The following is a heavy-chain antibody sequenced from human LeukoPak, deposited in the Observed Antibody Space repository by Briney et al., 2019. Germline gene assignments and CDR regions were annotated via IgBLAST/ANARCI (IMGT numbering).Heavy chain of an antibody. J-gene: IGHJ4*02. Sequence: SETLSLTCTVSGGSISSGGYYWSWIRQHPGKGLEWIGYIYHSGSTYYNPSLKSRVTISVDRSKNQFSLKLSSVTAADTAVYYCARIGTRSGYFDYWGQGTLVTVSS. CDR2: IYHSGST. CDR3: ARIGTRSGYFDY. D-gene: IGHD1-1*01. V-gene: IGHV4-30-2*01. CDR1: GGSISSGGYY.